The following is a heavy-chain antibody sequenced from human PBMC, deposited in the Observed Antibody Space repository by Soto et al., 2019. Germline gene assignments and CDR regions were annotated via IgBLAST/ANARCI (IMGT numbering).Heavy chain of an antibody. V-gene: IGHV3-23*01. D-gene: IGHD2-15*01. CDR2: VSIGGST. Sequence: DVQLLESGGGLVQPEGSLRLSCAASGFTFSSYAMGWVRQGPWKGLEWVAVVSIGGSTHYADSVRGRFTISRDNSTNTLSLQMNSLTAEDTAVYFCAKRRGAGGHFDYWGQGALVTVSS. CDR3: AKRRGAGGHFDY. J-gene: IGHJ4*02. CDR1: GFTFSSYA.